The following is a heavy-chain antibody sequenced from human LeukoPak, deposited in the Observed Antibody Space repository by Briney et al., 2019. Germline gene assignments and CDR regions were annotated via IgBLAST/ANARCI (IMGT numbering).Heavy chain of an antibody. V-gene: IGHV3-74*01. D-gene: IGHD3-10*01. J-gene: IGHJ6*03. Sequence: PGGSLRLSCAASGFTFSDYWMHWVRQAPGKGLVWVSQTNTDGTITDYADSAKGRFTISRDNAKKTLNLQMDSLRAEDTAVYYCARVRITMVRGVIISSRIDYYCYYMDVWGKGTTVTISS. CDR3: ARVRITMVRGVIISSRIDYYCYYMDV. CDR1: GFTFSDYW. CDR2: TNTDGTIT.